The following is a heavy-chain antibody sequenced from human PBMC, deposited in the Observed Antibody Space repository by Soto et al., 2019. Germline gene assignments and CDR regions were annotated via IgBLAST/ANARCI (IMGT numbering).Heavy chain of an antibody. Sequence: QVQLVQPGAEVKKPGSSVKVSCKASGGTFSSYAISWVRQAPGQGLEWMGGIIPIFGTANYAQKFQGRVTITADKSTSTAYMELSSLRSEDTAVYYCARGSLAVTMRKYYFDYWGQGTLVTVSS. CDR2: IIPIFGTA. V-gene: IGHV1-69*06. CDR1: GGTFSSYA. J-gene: IGHJ4*02. D-gene: IGHD3-22*01. CDR3: ARGSLAVTMRKYYFDY.